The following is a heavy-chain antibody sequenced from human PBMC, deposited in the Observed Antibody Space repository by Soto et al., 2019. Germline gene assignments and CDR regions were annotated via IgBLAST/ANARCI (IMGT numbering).Heavy chain of an antibody. V-gene: IGHV3-33*08. CDR2: IWYDGSSK. D-gene: IGHD6-19*01. CDR1: EFTFLSYG. J-gene: IGHJ4*02. Sequence: LLSLSWVASEFTFLSYGMHWVSQTPGKGLEWVAVIWYDGSSKYFADSVKGRFTISRDNSKNTLYLQMSSLRAEDTAVYYCSRDVLIGSVAGTVVIEYWGQGTSV. CDR3: SRDVLIGSVAGTVVIEY.